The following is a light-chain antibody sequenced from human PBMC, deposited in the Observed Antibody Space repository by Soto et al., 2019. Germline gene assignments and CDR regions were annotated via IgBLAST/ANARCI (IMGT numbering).Light chain of an antibody. CDR1: QSISRY. Sequence: IVLTQSPGTLSLSPGERTTLSFRASQSISRYLAWYQQKPGQAPRLLIYGTSNRATGIPDRFSGSGSGTDFTLTISRLEPEDFAVYYCQQYGSSGTFGQGTKVDIK. CDR3: QQYGSSGT. J-gene: IGKJ1*01. V-gene: IGKV3-20*01. CDR2: GTS.